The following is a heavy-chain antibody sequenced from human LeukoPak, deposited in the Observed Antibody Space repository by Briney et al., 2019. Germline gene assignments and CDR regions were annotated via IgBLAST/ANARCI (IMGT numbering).Heavy chain of an antibody. CDR1: GGSFSGYY. CDR2: INHSGST. Sequence: SETLSLTCAVYGGSFSGYYWSWIRQPPGKGLEWIGEINHSGSTNYNPSLKSRVTISVDTSKNQFSLKLSSVTAADTAVYYCARTNSDSSGYYRLFDYWGQGTLVTVSS. V-gene: IGHV4-34*01. CDR3: ARTNSDSSGYYRLFDY. D-gene: IGHD3-22*01. J-gene: IGHJ4*02.